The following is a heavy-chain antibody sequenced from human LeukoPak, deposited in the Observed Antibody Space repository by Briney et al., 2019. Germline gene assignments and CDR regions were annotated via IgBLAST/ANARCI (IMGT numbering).Heavy chain of an antibody. CDR2: ISGSGGRT. D-gene: IGHD3-3*01. Sequence: QAGGSLRLSCAASGFTFSSYAMSWVRQAPGKGLEWVSGISGSGGRTYYADSVKGRSTISRDNSKNTVYLQMNSLRAEDTAVYYCAKGGVTIFGVDHYYYMDVWGKGTTVTVSS. V-gene: IGHV3-23*01. CDR1: GFTFSSYA. J-gene: IGHJ6*03. CDR3: AKGGVTIFGVDHYYYMDV.